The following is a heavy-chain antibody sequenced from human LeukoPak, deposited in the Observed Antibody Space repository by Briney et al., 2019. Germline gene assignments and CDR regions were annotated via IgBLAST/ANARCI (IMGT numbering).Heavy chain of an antibody. CDR3: ARWGVHGTTTYCFDY. D-gene: IGHD2/OR15-2a*01. V-gene: IGHV1-18*04. Sequence: ASVKVSCKTSGYSFTNYGVSWVRHAPGQGPEWMGWISGENGNTNYAQKFQARFTMTTDTSTGTAYMELRSLRSDDTAVYYCARWGVHGTTTYCFDYWGQGSQVTVSS. CDR2: ISGENGNT. CDR1: GYSFTNYG. J-gene: IGHJ4*02.